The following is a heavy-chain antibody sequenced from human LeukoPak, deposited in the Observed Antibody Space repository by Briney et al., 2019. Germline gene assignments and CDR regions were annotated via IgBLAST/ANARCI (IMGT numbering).Heavy chain of an antibody. CDR1: GFTFSSYA. Sequence: GGSLRLSCAASGFTFSSYAMSWVRQAPGKGLEWVSAISGSGGSTYYADSVKGRFTISRDNAKNSLYLQMNSLRAEDTALYYCARGGITIFGVVIHSDYWGQGTLVTVSS. J-gene: IGHJ4*02. D-gene: IGHD3-3*01. CDR3: ARGGITIFGVVIHSDY. V-gene: IGHV3-23*01. CDR2: ISGSGGST.